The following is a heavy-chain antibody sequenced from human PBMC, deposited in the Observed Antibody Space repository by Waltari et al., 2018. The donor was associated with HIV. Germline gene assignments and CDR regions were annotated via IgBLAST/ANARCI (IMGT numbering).Heavy chain of an antibody. CDR1: GGSFSGYY. D-gene: IGHD3-10*01. V-gene: IGHV4-34*01. J-gene: IGHJ6*02. CDR3: ARHYYYGSGSYYNYYYYGMDV. Sequence: QVQLQQWGAGLLKPSETLSLTCAVYGGSFSGYYWSWIRQPPGKGLEWIGEINHSGSTNYNPSRKSRVPISVDTSKNQFSLKLSSVTAADTAVYYCARHYYYGSGSYYNYYYYGMDVWGQGTTVTVSS. CDR2: INHSGST.